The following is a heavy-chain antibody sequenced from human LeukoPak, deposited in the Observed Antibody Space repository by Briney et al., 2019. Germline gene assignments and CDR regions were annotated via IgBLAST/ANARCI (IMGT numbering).Heavy chain of an antibody. J-gene: IGHJ6*03. Sequence: ASVKVSCKASGYRFTSYGISWVRQAPGQGLAWMGWISSYNGNTFYGQKVQGRVTMTTDISTNTAYMELRSLRSDDTAVYYCARVFMDKYGHYYYYMDVWGKGTTVTVSS. V-gene: IGHV1-18*01. CDR2: ISSYNGNT. CDR1: GYRFTSYG. D-gene: IGHD3-10*01. CDR3: ARVFMDKYGHYYYYMDV.